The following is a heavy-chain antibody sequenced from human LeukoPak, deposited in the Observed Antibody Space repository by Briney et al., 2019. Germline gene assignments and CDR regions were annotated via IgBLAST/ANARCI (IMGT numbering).Heavy chain of an antibody. D-gene: IGHD1-7*01. V-gene: IGHV4-31*03. CDR3: AREAWAGTLSGWFDP. CDR2: IFSSGST. CDR1: GGPITRGGYY. Sequence: PSETLSLTCSVSGGPITRGGYYWSWIRHLPGKGLEWIGYIFSSGSTSYNPSLRSRVTVSFDTSKNQFFLNLSSVTAADTAIYYCAREAWAGTLSGWFDPWGQGTLVTVSS. J-gene: IGHJ5*02.